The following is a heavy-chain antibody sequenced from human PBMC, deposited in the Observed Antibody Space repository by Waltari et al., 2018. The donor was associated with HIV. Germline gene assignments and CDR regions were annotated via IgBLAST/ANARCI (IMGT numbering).Heavy chain of an antibody. D-gene: IGHD3-22*01. CDR2: VNHSGTT. V-gene: IGHV4-34*01. CDR1: GGSFSGYY. J-gene: IGHJ4*02. CDR3: ARGEGWLTPFDS. Sequence: QVQLQQWGAGLLKPSETLSLTCTVYGGSFSGYYWTWIRQPPGKGLEGIGEVNHSGTTNYNPSLKSRVTISVDTSKNQFSLKLSSVTAADTAVYYCARGEGWLTPFDSWGQGTLVTVSS.